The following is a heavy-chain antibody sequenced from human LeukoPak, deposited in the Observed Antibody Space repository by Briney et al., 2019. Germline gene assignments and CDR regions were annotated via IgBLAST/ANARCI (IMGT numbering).Heavy chain of an antibody. J-gene: IGHJ5*02. CDR3: ARGGYYGSGNDFRFDP. V-gene: IGHV4-61*02. CDR1: GGSISSGSYY. CDR2: IYTSGST. Sequence: SETLSLTCTVSGGSISSGSYYWSWIRQPAGKGLEWIGRIYTSGSTNYNPSLKSRVTISVDTSKNQFSLKLKSVTAADTAVYYCARGGYYGSGNDFRFDPWGQGTLVTVSS. D-gene: IGHD3-10*01.